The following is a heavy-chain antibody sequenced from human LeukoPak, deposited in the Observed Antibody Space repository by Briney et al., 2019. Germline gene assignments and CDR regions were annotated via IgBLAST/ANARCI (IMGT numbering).Heavy chain of an antibody. J-gene: IGHJ3*01. CDR3: ARGRRTLIVGATRNAFDV. D-gene: IGHD1-26*01. CDR2: ISSDGSNK. Sequence: GGSLRLSCAASGFTFSSYAMHWVRQAPGKGLEWVAFISSDGSNKYYADSVKGRFAISRDNSKNTLFLQMNSLRPEDTAVYYCARGRRTLIVGATRNAFDVWGQGTIVTVSS. V-gene: IGHV3-30*09. CDR1: GFTFSSYA.